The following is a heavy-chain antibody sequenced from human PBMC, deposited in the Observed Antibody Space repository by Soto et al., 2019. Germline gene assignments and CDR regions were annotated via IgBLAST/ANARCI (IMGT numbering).Heavy chain of an antibody. CDR2: IYSGGST. CDR3: ARDLGCHYGSSWYGAGYYDYGMDF. Sequence: EVQLVESGGGLIQPGGSLRLSCAASGFTVSSNYMSWVRQAPGKGLEWVSGIYSGGSTYYADSVKGRFTISRDNSKNTQEHQMNSMRAEEKAVDYCARDLGCHYGSSWYGAGYYDYGMDFWGQGTTVTVSS. CDR1: GFTVSSNY. D-gene: IGHD6-13*01. J-gene: IGHJ6*02. V-gene: IGHV3-53*01.